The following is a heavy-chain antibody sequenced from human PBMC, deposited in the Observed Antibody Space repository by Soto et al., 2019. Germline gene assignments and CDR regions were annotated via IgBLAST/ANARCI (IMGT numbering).Heavy chain of an antibody. V-gene: IGHV4-34*01. D-gene: IGHD6-13*01. CDR3: ARLVRQEAAGTEY. CDR2: INHSGST. Sequence: SETLSLTCAVYGGSFSGYYWSWIRQPPGKGLEWIGEINHSGSTNYNPSLKSRVTISVDTSKNQFSLKLSSVTAADTAVYYCARLVRQEAAGTEYWGQGTLVNVSS. J-gene: IGHJ4*02. CDR1: GGSFSGYY.